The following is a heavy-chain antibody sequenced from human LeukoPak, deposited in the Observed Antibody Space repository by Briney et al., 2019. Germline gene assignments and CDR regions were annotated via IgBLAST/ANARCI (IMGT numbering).Heavy chain of an antibody. Sequence: SETLSLTCTVSGGSISSSSYYWGWIRQPPGKGLEWIGSIYYSGSTYYNVSLKSRVTISVDTSKNQFFLKMSSVTAADTAVYYCARVGGWTTVTTIDYWGQGTQVTVSS. V-gene: IGHV4-39*07. J-gene: IGHJ4*02. CDR1: GGSISSSSYY. CDR3: ARVGGWTTVTTIDY. CDR2: IYYSGST. D-gene: IGHD4-17*01.